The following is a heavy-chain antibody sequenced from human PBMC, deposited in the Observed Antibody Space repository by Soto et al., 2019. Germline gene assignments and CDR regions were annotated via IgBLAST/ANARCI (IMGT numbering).Heavy chain of an antibody. V-gene: IGHV4-59*01. CDR1: GGSISSYY. CDR2: IYYSGST. J-gene: IGHJ5*02. D-gene: IGHD3-16*02. Sequence: PSETLSLTCTVSGGSISSYYWSWIRQPPEKGLEWIGYIYYSGSTNYNPSLKSRVTISVDTSKNQFSLKLSSVTAADTAVYYCARGSRELSLGWFDPWGQGTLVTVSS. CDR3: ARGSRELSLGWFDP.